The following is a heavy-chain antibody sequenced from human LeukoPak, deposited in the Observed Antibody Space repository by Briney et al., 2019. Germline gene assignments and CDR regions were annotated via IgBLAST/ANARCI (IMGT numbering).Heavy chain of an antibody. Sequence: GGSLRLFCAASGFTFKNYAMNWVRQSPGQGLEWVSTISGDAVTSWYADSVKGRFTVSRDNSKNIVFLQMNNLRAEDTAVYYCAKDQQWELLRSPCDYWGQGTLVTVSS. J-gene: IGHJ4*02. CDR2: ISGDAVTS. D-gene: IGHD1-26*01. CDR1: GFTFKNYA. V-gene: IGHV3-23*01. CDR3: AKDQQWELLRSPCDY.